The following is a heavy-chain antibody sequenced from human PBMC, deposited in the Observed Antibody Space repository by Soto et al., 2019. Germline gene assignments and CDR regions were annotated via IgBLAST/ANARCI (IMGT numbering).Heavy chain of an antibody. J-gene: IGHJ4*02. Sequence: QVQLVQSGAEVQKPGSSVKVSCKTFGGSFRRYAITWVRQAPGQGLEWMGGIIPILGAANYAQKFQGRVTISADESTNTAYMEMHSLTSDDTAVYYCARGSLVARSGVSPNDYWGQGTLVTVSS. V-gene: IGHV1-69*01. CDR1: GGSFRRYA. D-gene: IGHD2-15*01. CDR2: IIPILGAA. CDR3: ARGSLVARSGVSPNDY.